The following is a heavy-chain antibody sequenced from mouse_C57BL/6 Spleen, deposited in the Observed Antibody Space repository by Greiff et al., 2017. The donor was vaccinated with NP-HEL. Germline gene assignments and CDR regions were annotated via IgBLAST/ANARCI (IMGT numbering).Heavy chain of an antibody. CDR3: ARGLYDGYAMDY. CDR2: IKPSNGGT. CDR1: GYTFTDYN. D-gene: IGHD2-3*01. V-gene: IGHV1-18*01. J-gene: IGHJ4*01. Sequence: EVQLQQSGTELVKPGASVKISCKATGYTFTDYNMEWVKQSHGNSLEWIGDIKPSNGGTIYNQKFKGKATLTVEKSSSTAYMELSSLTTEDTAVSYCARGLYDGYAMDYWGQGTSLTVSS.